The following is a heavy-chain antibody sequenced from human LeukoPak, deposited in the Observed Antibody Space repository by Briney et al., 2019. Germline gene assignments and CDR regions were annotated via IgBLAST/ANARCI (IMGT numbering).Heavy chain of an antibody. V-gene: IGHV3-53*01. D-gene: IGHD5-24*01. Sequence: GESLKISCAASGLTVSSNYMSWVRQAPGKGLEWVSVVYSGVNTYYADSVKGRFTISRDNSKNTLYLQMNSLRAEDTAVYYCARVMDYFDYWGQGTLVTVSS. CDR1: GLTVSSNY. J-gene: IGHJ4*02. CDR3: ARVMDYFDY. CDR2: VYSGVNT.